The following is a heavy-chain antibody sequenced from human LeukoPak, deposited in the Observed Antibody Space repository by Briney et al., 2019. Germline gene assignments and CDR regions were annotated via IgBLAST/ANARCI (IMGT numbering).Heavy chain of an antibody. V-gene: IGHV1-3*01. D-gene: IGHD3-10*01. CDR3: ARAGRPMIGGVTPLEHFDS. CDR2: INAGVGNT. CDR1: GYTFSSYA. J-gene: IGHJ4*02. Sequence: GASVKVSCKASGYTFSSYAIHWVRQAPGQGLEWMGWINAGVGNTKYSGKFQDSVTITRDTPATTAYMELSSLRAEDTAVYYCARAGRPMIGGVTPLEHFDSWGQGTLVTVSS.